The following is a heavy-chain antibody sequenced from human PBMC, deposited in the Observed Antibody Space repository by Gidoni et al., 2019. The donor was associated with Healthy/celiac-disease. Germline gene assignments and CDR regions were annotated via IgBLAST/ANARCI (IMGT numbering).Heavy chain of an antibody. Sequence: QVQLVESGGGWVKPGGSLRLSCAAAGFTFSDYYMSWIRQAPGKGLEWVSYISSSGSTIYYADSVKGRFTISRDNAKNSLYLQINSLRAEDTAVYYCARGEGDIVVVPAAISPYYYYGMDVWGQGTTVTVSS. CDR3: ARGEGDIVVVPAAISPYYYYGMDV. J-gene: IGHJ6*02. V-gene: IGHV3-11*01. CDR1: GFTFSDYY. CDR2: ISSSGSTI. D-gene: IGHD2-2*01.